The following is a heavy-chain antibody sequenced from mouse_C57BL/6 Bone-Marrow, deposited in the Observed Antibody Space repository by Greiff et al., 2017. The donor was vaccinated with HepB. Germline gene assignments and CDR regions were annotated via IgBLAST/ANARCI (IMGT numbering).Heavy chain of an antibody. CDR3: ARTTTVPFAY. D-gene: IGHD1-1*01. J-gene: IGHJ3*01. CDR2: IYPRSGNT. V-gene: IGHV1-81*01. CDR1: GYTFTSYG. Sequence: QVQLKESGAELARPGASVKLSCKASGYTFTSYGISWVKQRTGQGLEWIGEIYPRSGNTYYNEKFKGKATLTADKSSSTAYMELRSLTSEDSAVYFCARTTTVPFAYWGQGTLVTVSA.